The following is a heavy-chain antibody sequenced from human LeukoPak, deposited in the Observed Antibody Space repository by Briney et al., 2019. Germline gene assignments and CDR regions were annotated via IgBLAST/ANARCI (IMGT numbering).Heavy chain of an antibody. V-gene: IGHV1-18*01. CDR1: GYTFTSYG. CDR3: ARAGSMVTAWGMYYFDY. J-gene: IGHJ4*02. Sequence: ASVKVSCKASGYTFTSYGISWVRQAPGQGLEWMGWISAYNGNTNYAQKLQGRVTMTTDTSTSTAYMELRSLRSDDTAVYYCARAGSMVTAWGMYYFDYWGQGTLVTVSS. D-gene: IGHD5-18*01. CDR2: ISAYNGNT.